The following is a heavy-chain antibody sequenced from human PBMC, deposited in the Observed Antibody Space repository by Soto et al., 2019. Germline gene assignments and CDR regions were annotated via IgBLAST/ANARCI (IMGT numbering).Heavy chain of an antibody. CDR2: IIPIFGTA. CDR3: ARPGELLNSSYYYGMDV. J-gene: IGHJ6*02. V-gene: IGHV1-69*13. Sequence: ASVKVSCKASGGTFSSYAISWVRQAPGQGLEWMGGIIPIFGTANYAQKFQGRVTITADESTSTAYMELSSLRSEDTAVYYCARPGELLNSSYYYGMDVWGQGTTVTVPS. D-gene: IGHD1-7*01. CDR1: GGTFSSYA.